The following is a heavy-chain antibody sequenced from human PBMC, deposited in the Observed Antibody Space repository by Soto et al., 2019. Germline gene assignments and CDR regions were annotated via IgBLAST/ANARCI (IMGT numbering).Heavy chain of an antibody. V-gene: IGHV3-43D*04. J-gene: IGHJ4*02. Sequence: GGSLRLSCAASGFTFDDYAMHWVRQAPGKGLEWVSLISWDGGSTYYADSVKGRFTISRDNGKNSLYLQMNSLRAEDTAVYYCARVKVGPTGLDYWGQGTLVTVSS. CDR3: ARVKVGPTGLDY. CDR1: GFTFDDYA. D-gene: IGHD4-4*01. CDR2: ISWDGGST.